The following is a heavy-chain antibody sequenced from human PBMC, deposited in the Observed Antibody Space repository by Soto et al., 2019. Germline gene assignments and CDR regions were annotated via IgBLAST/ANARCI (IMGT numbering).Heavy chain of an antibody. Sequence: ASVKVSCKASGYTFTSYAMHWVRQSHGQRLEWMGWINAGNGNTKYSQKFQGRVTITRDTSASTAYMELSSLRSEDTAVYYCARSKYYYGSGTLDYWGQGTLVTVSS. CDR2: INAGNGNT. J-gene: IGHJ4*02. CDR1: GYTFTSYA. V-gene: IGHV1-3*01. D-gene: IGHD3-10*01. CDR3: ARSKYYYGSGTLDY.